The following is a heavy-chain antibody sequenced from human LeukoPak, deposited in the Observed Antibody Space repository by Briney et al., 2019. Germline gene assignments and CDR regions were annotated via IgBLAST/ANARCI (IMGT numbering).Heavy chain of an antibody. CDR1: GFTFSSNG. V-gene: IGHV3-30*18. Sequence: GGSLRLSCAASGFTFSSNGMYWVRQAPGKGLERVAVTSYDGGNTYYADAVKGRFTISRDNSKNTLYLQMNSLRAEDTAVYYCAKDFGSGWYGGIDFWGQGTLVTVSS. D-gene: IGHD6-19*01. CDR3: AKDFGSGWYGGIDF. CDR2: TSYDGGNT. J-gene: IGHJ4*02.